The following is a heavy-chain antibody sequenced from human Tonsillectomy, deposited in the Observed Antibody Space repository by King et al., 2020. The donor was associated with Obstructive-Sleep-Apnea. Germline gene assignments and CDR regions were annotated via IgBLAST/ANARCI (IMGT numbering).Heavy chain of an antibody. V-gene: IGHV3-74*01. Sequence: VQLVESGGGLVQPGGSLRLSCAASGFTFSNYWMHWVRQGPGKGLVWVSRINSDGSSTIYADSVKGRFTISRDNAKNTLYLQMNSLRAGDTALYYCARDCERYRSGHDAFDIWGQGTMVTVSS. CDR2: INSDGSST. J-gene: IGHJ3*02. CDR3: ARDCERYRSGHDAFDI. D-gene: IGHD5-18*01. CDR1: GFTFSNYW.